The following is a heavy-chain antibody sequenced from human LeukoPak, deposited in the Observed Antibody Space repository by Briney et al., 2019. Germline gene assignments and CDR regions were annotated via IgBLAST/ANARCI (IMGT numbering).Heavy chain of an antibody. CDR1: GFTFSGSA. Sequence: GSPRLSCAASGFTFSGSAMHWVRPASGEGLGWVGRIISKANSYATAYAASVKGRFTISRDDSKNTAYLQMNSLKPEDTAVYYCTRQNYYVSSGYNYWGQGTLVTVSS. CDR3: TRQNYYVSSGYNY. J-gene: IGHJ4*02. CDR2: IISKANSYAT. D-gene: IGHD3-22*01. V-gene: IGHV3-73*01.